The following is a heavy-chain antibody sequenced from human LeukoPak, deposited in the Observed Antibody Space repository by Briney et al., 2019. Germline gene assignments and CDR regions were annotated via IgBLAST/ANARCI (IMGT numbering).Heavy chain of an antibody. J-gene: IGHJ4*02. V-gene: IGHV4-59*08. CDR3: ARRAIPSEPHYLDF. CDR2: ISYIGGT. CDR1: GVSMRGYY. Sequence: SETLSLTCIVSGVSMRGYYLTWIRQPPGKGLEWIGYISYIGGTNYNPSLESRVTMSVYTSKNEFSLYVNSVTAADTAIYYCARRAIPSEPHYLDFWGQGILVTVSS. D-gene: IGHD2-2*02.